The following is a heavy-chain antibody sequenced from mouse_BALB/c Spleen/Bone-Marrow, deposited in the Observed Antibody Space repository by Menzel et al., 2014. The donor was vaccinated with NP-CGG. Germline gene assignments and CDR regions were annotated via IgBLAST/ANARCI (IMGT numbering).Heavy chain of an antibody. Sequence: EVKLMESGGGLAQPGGPLKLSCAASGFTFGSYGMSWVRQTPDKRLELVATINNNDGNTYYPDSVKGRFTISRDNAKNTLYLQMSSLKSEDTAMYYCARDNYGSRFDYWGQGTTLTVSS. CDR1: GFTFGSYG. D-gene: IGHD1-1*01. CDR2: INNNDGNT. CDR3: ARDNYGSRFDY. V-gene: IGHV5-6-3*01. J-gene: IGHJ2*01.